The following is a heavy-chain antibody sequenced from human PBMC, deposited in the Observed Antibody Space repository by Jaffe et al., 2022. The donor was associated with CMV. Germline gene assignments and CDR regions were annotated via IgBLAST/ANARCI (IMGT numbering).Heavy chain of an antibody. CDR1: GFTFSGSA. CDR2: IRSKANSYAT. V-gene: IGHV3-73*01. J-gene: IGHJ5*02. D-gene: IGHD2-15*01. Sequence: EVQLVESGGGLVQPGGSLKLSCAASGFTFSGSAMHWVRQASGKGLEWVGRIRSKANSYATAYAASVKGRFTISRDDSKNTAYLQMNSLKTEDTAVYYCTRLPGYCSGGSCYNWFDPWGQGTLVTVSS. CDR3: TRLPGYCSGGSCYNWFDP.